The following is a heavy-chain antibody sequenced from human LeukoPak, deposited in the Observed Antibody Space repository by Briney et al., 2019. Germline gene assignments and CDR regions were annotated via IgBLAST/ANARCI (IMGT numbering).Heavy chain of an antibody. J-gene: IGHJ4*02. D-gene: IGHD3-3*01. CDR2: MNPNSGNT. V-gene: IGHV1-8*01. CDR3: ARGLDYDFWSGYLGYDQPAGY. CDR1: GYTFTSYD. Sequence: ASVKVSCKASGYTFTSYDINWVRQATGQGLEWMGWMNPNSGNTGYAQKFRGRVTMTRNTSISTAYMELSSLRSEDTAVYYCARGLDYDFWSGYLGYDQPAGYWGQGTLVTVSS.